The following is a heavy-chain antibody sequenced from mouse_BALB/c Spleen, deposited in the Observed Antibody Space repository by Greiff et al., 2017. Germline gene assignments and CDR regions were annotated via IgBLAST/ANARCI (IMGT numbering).Heavy chain of an antibody. Sequence: VQLHQSGAELMKPGASVKISCKATGYTFSSYWIEWVKQRPGHGLEWIGEILPGSGSTNYNEKFKGKATFTADTSSNTAYMQLSSLTSEDSAVYYCARHGSSYDAMDYWGQGTSVTVSS. J-gene: IGHJ4*01. D-gene: IGHD1-1*01. CDR2: ILPGSGST. CDR1: GYTFSSYW. V-gene: IGHV1-9*01. CDR3: ARHGSSYDAMDY.